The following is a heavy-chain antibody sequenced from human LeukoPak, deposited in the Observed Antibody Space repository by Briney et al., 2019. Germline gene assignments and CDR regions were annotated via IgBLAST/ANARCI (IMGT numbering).Heavy chain of an antibody. CDR1: GGSLSSYY. V-gene: IGHV4-59*01. D-gene: IGHD2-2*01. Sequence: SETLSLTCTVSGGSLSSYYWSWLRQPPGKGLEWIGYIYYSGSTNYNPSLKSRVTISVDTSKNQFSLKLSSVTAADTAVYYCARDHSGGYCSSTSCYGLGYYGMDVWGQGTTVTVSS. CDR3: ARDHSGGYCSSTSCYGLGYYGMDV. CDR2: IYYSGST. J-gene: IGHJ6*02.